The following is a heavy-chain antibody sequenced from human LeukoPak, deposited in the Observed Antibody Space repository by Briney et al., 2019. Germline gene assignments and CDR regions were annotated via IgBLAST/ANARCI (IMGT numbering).Heavy chain of an antibody. CDR1: GFPLSSHG. D-gene: IGHD5-12*01. CDR2: ISPGGGPT. CDR3: AKDGAWLRFDD. Sequence: GGSLRLSCAGSGFPLSSHGMNWVRQAPGKGLEWVSGISPGGGPTYYADSVRGRFSISRDDLKDTLYLQMKNLRAEDTAVYYCAKDGAWLRFDDWGQGILVTVSS. V-gene: IGHV3-23*01. J-gene: IGHJ4*02.